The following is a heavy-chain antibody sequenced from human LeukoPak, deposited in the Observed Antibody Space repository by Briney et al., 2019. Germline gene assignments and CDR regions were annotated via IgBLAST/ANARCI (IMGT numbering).Heavy chain of an antibody. CDR1: GFTFSSYA. Sequence: GGSLRLSCAASGFTFSSYAMSWARQAPGKGLEWVSGISGSGGSTDYAHSVKGRFTISRDNSKNTLYLQMNSLRAEDTAMYYCAKYLTAKGPPYALEVWGQGTTVTVSS. J-gene: IGHJ6*02. V-gene: IGHV3-23*01. D-gene: IGHD1-14*01. CDR2: ISGSGGST. CDR3: AKYLTAKGPPYALEV.